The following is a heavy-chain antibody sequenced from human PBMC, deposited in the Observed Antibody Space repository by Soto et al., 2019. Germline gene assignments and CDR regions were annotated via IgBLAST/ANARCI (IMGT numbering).Heavy chain of an antibody. CDR2: IDYDGTTT. CDR3: ARGPRPSSAGTGAY. D-gene: IGHD6-13*01. Sequence: GGSLRLSCAASGFAVYSYWMHWVRQVPGEGPVWVSRIDYDGTTTTYADSVKGRFTISRDNAKNTLYLQMNSLRAEDTAVYYCARGPRPSSAGTGAYWGQGTLVTVSS. J-gene: IGHJ4*02. CDR1: GFAVYSYW. V-gene: IGHV3-74*01.